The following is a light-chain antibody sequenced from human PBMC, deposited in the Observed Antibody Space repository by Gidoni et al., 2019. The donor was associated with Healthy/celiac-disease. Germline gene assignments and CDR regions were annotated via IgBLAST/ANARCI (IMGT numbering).Light chain of an antibody. J-gene: IGKJ1*01. CDR3: QQYNNWPQGT. V-gene: IGKV3-15*01. CDR2: GAS. CDR1: QSVSSN. Sequence: EIVMTQSPATLSVSPGERATLSCRASQSVSSNLAWYQQKPGQAPRLLIYGASTRATGIPARVSGSGSGTEFTLTISSLQSEDFAVYYCQQYNNWPQGTFGQGTKVEIK.